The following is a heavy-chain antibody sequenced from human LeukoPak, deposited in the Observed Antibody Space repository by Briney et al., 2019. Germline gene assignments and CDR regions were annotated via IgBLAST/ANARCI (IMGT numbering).Heavy chain of an antibody. CDR3: ASSGAAAGLYWYFDL. Sequence: SETLSLTCTVSGGSITSGTYYWGWIRQPPGKGLEWIGSIYYSGSTYYNPSLKSRVTISVDTSKNQFSLKLSSVTAADTAVYYCASSGAAAGLYWYFDLWGRGTLVTVPS. CDR1: GGSITSGTYY. CDR2: IYYSGST. D-gene: IGHD6-13*01. J-gene: IGHJ2*01. V-gene: IGHV4-39*01.